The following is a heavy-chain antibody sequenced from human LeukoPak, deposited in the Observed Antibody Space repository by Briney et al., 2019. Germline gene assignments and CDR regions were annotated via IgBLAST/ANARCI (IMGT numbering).Heavy chain of an antibody. J-gene: IGHJ4*02. CDR1: GFTFSTYW. Sequence: GGSLRLSCAGSGFTFSTYWISWVRQAPGKGLEWVANIKQDGSEKYYVDSVKGRFTISRDNAKNSVYLQMNSLGAEDTAVYYCARDYYPYSSSWYYFDYWGQGTLVTVSS. CDR2: IKQDGSEK. V-gene: IGHV3-7*01. CDR3: ARDYYPYSSSWYYFDY. D-gene: IGHD6-13*01.